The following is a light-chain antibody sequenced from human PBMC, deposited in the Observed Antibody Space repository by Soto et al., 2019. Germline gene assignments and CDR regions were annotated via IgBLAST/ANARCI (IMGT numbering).Light chain of an antibody. CDR2: GAS. CDR3: QQYGSSPRT. Sequence: ENVLTQYPGTLSLSPGERATPSRRASQSISNNYLAWYQQKPGQAPRLLIYGASNRATGIPDRFSGSGSGTDFTLTISRLEPEDFAVYYCQQYGSSPRTFGQGTKVDVK. V-gene: IGKV3-20*01. J-gene: IGKJ1*01. CDR1: QSISNNY.